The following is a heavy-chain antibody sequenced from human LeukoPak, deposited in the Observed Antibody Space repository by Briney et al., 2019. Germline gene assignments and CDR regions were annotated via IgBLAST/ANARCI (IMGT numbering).Heavy chain of an antibody. CDR1: GGSFSNYY. CDR2: INQSGNT. Sequence: PSETLSLTCAVYGGSFSNYYWSWIRQPPGKRLEWIGEINQSGNTNYNPSLKSRVTISVDTSKNQFSLQLSSVTAADTAVYYCASSGRLNYYYYGMDVWGQGTTVTVSS. D-gene: IGHD3-16*01. V-gene: IGHV4-34*01. CDR3: ASSGRLNYYYYGMDV. J-gene: IGHJ6*02.